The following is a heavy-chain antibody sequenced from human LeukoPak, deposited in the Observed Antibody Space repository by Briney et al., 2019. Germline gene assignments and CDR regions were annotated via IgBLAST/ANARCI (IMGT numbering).Heavy chain of an antibody. CDR3: ARGPGRSHSSSWYLVFDY. CDR2: IYYSGST. D-gene: IGHD6-13*01. CDR1: GGSISSYY. V-gene: IGHV4-59*01. J-gene: IGHJ4*02. Sequence: SETLSLTCTVSGGSISSYYWSWIRQPPGKGLEWIGYIYYSGSTNYTPSLKSRVTISVDTSKNQFSLKLSSVTAADTAVYYCARGPGRSHSSSWYLVFDYWGQGTLVTVSS.